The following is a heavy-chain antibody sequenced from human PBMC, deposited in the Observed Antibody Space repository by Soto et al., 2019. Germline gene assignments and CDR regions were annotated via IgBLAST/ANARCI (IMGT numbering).Heavy chain of an antibody. CDR2: IIPMFATT. D-gene: IGHD6-13*01. J-gene: IGHJ6*02. CDR3: ARGRGIGFSSTWNIYWYYNMDV. Sequence: QVQLVQSGAEVRKSGSSVKVSCKAAGGTFSDYALSWVRQAPGQGLEWMGGIIPMFATTNYAQKFQGRVTITADDPATTAHMELSSLKSEDTAVYYCARGRGIGFSSTWNIYWYYNMDVWGQGTTVTVSS. V-gene: IGHV1-69*01. CDR1: GGTFSDYA.